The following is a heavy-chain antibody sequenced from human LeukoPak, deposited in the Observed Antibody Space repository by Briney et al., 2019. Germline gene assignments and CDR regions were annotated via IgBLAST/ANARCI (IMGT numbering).Heavy chain of an antibody. D-gene: IGHD4-17*01. Sequence: PGGSLRLSCAASGFTFSSYGMHWVRQAPGKGLEWAAFIRYDGRNKYYADSVKGRFTISRDNSKNTLYLQMGSLRAEDMAVYYCARGGTTVTAGLDYWGQGTLVTVSS. CDR1: GFTFSSYG. CDR3: ARGGTTVTAGLDY. J-gene: IGHJ4*02. CDR2: IRYDGRNK. V-gene: IGHV3-30*02.